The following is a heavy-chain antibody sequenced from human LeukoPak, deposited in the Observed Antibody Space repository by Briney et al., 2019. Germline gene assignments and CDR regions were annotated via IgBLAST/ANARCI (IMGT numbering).Heavy chain of an antibody. CDR2: ISGSGGST. CDR3: ASFKGNSGYRHYFNY. J-gene: IGHJ4*02. D-gene: IGHD3-22*01. V-gene: IGHV3-23*01. CDR1: GFTFSSCA. Sequence: GGSLRLSCAASGFTFSSCAMSWVRQAPGKGLEWVSTISGSGGSTYFADSVKGRFTISRDNSKNTLYLQMNSPRAEDTAVYYCASFKGNSGYRHYFNYWGQGTLVTVSS.